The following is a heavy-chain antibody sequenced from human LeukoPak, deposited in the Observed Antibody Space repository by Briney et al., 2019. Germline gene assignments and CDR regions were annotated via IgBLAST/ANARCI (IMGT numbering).Heavy chain of an antibody. J-gene: IGHJ5*02. D-gene: IGHD3-22*01. Sequence: GASVKVSCKASGYTFTGYYMHWVRQAPGQGLEWMGWINPNSGGTNYAQKFQGRVTMTRDTSISTAYMELSRLRSDDTAVYYCARRNYYDSSAPFDPWGQGTLVTVSS. CDR3: ARRNYYDSSAPFDP. CDR1: GYTFTGYY. V-gene: IGHV1-2*02. CDR2: INPNSGGT.